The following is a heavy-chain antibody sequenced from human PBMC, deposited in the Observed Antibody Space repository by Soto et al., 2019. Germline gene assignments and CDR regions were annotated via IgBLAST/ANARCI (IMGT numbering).Heavy chain of an antibody. CDR2: IDPSDSYT. CDR3: ARAGIAVAGNNQGGWFDP. CDR1: GYSFTSYW. V-gene: IGHV5-10-1*01. Sequence: GESLKISCKGSGYSFTSYWISWVRQMPGKGLEWMGRIDPSDSYTNYSPSFQGHVTISAYKSISTAYLQWSSLKASDTAMYYCARAGIAVAGNNQGGWFDPWGQGTLVTVSS. J-gene: IGHJ5*02. D-gene: IGHD6-19*01.